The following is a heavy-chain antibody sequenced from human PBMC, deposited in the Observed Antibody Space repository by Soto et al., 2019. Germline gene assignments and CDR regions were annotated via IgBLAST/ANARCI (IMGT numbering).Heavy chain of an antibody. Sequence: PSETPSLTCAVYGGSFSGYYWSWIRQPPGKGLEWIGEINHSGSTNYNPSLKSRVTISVDTSKNQFSLKLSSVTAADTAVYYCARVTPYSSGWYNQGGYNWFDPWGQGTLVTVSS. CDR3: ARVTPYSSGWYNQGGYNWFDP. D-gene: IGHD6-19*01. CDR2: INHSGST. CDR1: GGSFSGYY. V-gene: IGHV4-34*01. J-gene: IGHJ5*02.